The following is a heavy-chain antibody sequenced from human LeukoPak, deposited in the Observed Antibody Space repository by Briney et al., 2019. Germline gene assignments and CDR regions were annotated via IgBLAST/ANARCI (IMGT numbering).Heavy chain of an antibody. Sequence: GGSLRLSCAASGFTFGSYTMNWVRQAPGKGLEWVAHIRSNSLTKSYADTVKGRFTISRDNAKKSLYLQMNSLRDEDTAVYYCVRDTAFAFDIWGQGTMVTVSS. CDR3: VRDTAFAFDI. V-gene: IGHV3-48*02. CDR2: IRSNSLTK. D-gene: IGHD2-21*02. J-gene: IGHJ3*02. CDR1: GFTFGSYT.